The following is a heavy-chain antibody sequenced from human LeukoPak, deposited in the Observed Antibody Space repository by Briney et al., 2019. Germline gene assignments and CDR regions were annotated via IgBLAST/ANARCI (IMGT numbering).Heavy chain of an antibody. CDR3: ARSRFVVVPAAMESCWFDP. Sequence: SVKVSCKASGGTFSSYAISWVRQAPGQGLEWMGGIIPIFGTANYAQKFQGRVTITADKSTSTAYMELSSLRSEDTAVYYCARSRFVVVPAAMESCWFDPWGQGTLVTVSS. V-gene: IGHV1-69*06. J-gene: IGHJ5*02. CDR1: GGTFSSYA. CDR2: IIPIFGTA. D-gene: IGHD2-2*01.